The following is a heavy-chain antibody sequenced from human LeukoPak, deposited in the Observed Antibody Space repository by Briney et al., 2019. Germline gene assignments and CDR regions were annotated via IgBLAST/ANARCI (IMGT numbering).Heavy chain of an antibody. D-gene: IGHD5-24*01. Sequence: SQTLSLTCTVSGGSIISGSYFWSWIRQPAGKGLEWIGRTQISGSTNYNPSLKSRVTISVDTSKNQFSLKLSSVIAADTAVYYCATEGVSTITGADYWGQGTLVTVSS. CDR2: TQISGST. V-gene: IGHV4-61*02. CDR3: ATEGVSTITGADY. J-gene: IGHJ4*02. CDR1: GGSIISGSYF.